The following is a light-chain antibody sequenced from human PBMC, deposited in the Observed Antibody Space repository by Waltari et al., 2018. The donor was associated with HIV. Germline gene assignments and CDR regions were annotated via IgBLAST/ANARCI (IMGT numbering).Light chain of an antibody. Sequence: QSVLTQPPSASGTPGQRVTISCSGSSSNIGTNTVNWYQQLPGTAPKLLINTNNQRPSGVPDRFSGSKSGTSAALAISGLQSEDETDYDCAVWDDSLNGYVFGTGTKVTVL. V-gene: IGLV1-44*01. CDR1: SSNIGTNT. CDR3: AVWDDSLNGYV. J-gene: IGLJ1*01. CDR2: TNN.